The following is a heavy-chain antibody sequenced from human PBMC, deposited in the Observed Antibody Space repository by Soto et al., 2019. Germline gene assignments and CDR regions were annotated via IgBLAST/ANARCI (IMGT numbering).Heavy chain of an antibody. CDR3: ARGPTMVRGVTYDY. D-gene: IGHD3-10*01. J-gene: IGHJ4*02. CDR1: GYTFTSYD. Sequence: ASVKVSCKASGYTFTSYDINWVRQATGQGLEWMGWMNPNSGNTGYAQKFQGRVTMTRNTSISTAYMELSRLRSEDTAVYYCARGPTMVRGVTYDYWGQGTLVTVSS. CDR2: MNPNSGNT. V-gene: IGHV1-8*01.